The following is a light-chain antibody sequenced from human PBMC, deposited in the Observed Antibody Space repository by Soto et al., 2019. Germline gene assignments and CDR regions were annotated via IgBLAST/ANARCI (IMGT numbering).Light chain of an antibody. CDR1: QSINSY. V-gene: IGKV1-39*01. J-gene: IGKJ1*01. CDR3: QQTYSTPQT. Sequence: IQMTQSPSSQSASVGDRVTMTCRAGQSINSYLSWYQQKPGKAPKLLIYTASNLQSAVPSRFSGSGSGTEFTLTISSLQPEDSATYYCQQTYSTPQTFGQGTKVEV. CDR2: TAS.